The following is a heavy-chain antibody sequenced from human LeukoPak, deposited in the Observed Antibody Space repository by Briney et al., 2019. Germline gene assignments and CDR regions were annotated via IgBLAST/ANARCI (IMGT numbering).Heavy chain of an antibody. CDR2: IYHSGST. V-gene: IGHV4-38-2*01. CDR3: ASSPRVSGPPSH. CDR1: GYSISSGSY. Sequence: SETLSLTCAVSGYSISSGSYWGWIRQPPGKGLEWIGSIYHSGSTYYNPALKSRVTISVDTSKNQFSLKLSSVTAADTAVYYCASSPRVSGPPSHWGQGTLVTVSS. D-gene: IGHD5/OR15-5a*01. J-gene: IGHJ4*02.